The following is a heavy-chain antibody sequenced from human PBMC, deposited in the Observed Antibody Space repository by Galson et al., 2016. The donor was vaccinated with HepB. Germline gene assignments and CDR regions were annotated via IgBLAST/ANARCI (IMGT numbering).Heavy chain of an antibody. CDR3: ARLSRPYGLDV. Sequence: SLRLSCAASGFTFSSYAMDWVRQAPGKGLEWVAVISYDGSIKYHADSVKGRFTISRDNSKNTLYLQMNSLRAEDTAVYYCARLSRPYGLDVWGHGTTVTVSS. V-gene: IGHV3-30*04. CDR2: ISYDGSIK. D-gene: IGHD6-13*01. J-gene: IGHJ6*02. CDR1: GFTFSSYA.